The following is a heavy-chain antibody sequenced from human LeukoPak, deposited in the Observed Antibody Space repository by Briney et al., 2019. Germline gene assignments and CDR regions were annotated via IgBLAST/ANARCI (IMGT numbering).Heavy chain of an antibody. CDR2: ISGSGGST. V-gene: IGHV3-23*01. D-gene: IGHD2-2*01. CDR1: GFTFSSYA. CDR3: AKGTDIVVVPAST. Sequence: GGSLRLSCVASGFTFSSYAMSWVRQAPGKGLEWVSAISGSGGSTYYADSVKGRFTISRDNSKNTLYLQMNSLRAEDTAVYYCAKGTDIVVVPASTWGQGTLVTVSS. J-gene: IGHJ5*02.